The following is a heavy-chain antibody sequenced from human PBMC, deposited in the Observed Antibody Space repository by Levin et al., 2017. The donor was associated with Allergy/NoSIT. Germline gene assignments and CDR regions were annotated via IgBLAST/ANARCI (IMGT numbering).Heavy chain of an antibody. CDR3: AKQPIVATIWDY. CDR2: ISGSGGST. J-gene: IGHJ4*02. CDR1: GFTFSSYA. D-gene: IGHD5-12*01. Sequence: GESLKISCAASGFTFSSYAMSWVRQAPGKGLEWVSAISGSGGSTYYADSVKGRFTISRDNSKNTLYLQMNSLRAEDTAVYYCAKQPIVATIWDYWGQGTLVTVSS. V-gene: IGHV3-23*01.